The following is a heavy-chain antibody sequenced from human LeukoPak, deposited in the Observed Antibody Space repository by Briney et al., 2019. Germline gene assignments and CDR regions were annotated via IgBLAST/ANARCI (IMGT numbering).Heavy chain of an antibody. CDR2: IYYSGST. CDR1: GGSISSYY. CDR3: ARVRNSGYDSGIDY. Sequence: SETQSLTCTVSGGSISSYYWSWIRQPPGKGLEWIGYIYYSGSTNYNPSLKSRVTISVDTSKNQFSLKLSSVTAADTAVYYCARVRNSGYDSGIDYWGQGTLVTVSS. V-gene: IGHV4-59*01. D-gene: IGHD5-12*01. J-gene: IGHJ4*02.